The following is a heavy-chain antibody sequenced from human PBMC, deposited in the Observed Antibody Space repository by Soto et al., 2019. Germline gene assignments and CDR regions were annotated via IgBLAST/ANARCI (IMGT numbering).Heavy chain of an antibody. CDR1: GASISGYH. D-gene: IGHD2-8*02. CDR3: ARDKITGLFDY. Sequence: PSETLSLTCTVSGASISGYHWGWIRQPPGTGLEWIGEINHSGSTNYNPSLKSRVTISVDTSKNQFSLKLTSVTAADTAVYYCARDKITGLFDYWGQGTLVTVSS. J-gene: IGHJ4*02. V-gene: IGHV4-34*01. CDR2: INHSGST.